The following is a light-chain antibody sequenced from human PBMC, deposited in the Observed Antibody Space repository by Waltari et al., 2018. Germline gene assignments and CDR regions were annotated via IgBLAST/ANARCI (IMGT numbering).Light chain of an antibody. V-gene: IGLV2-23*02. CDR1: SSDFGSYNL. Sequence: QSALTQPASLSGSPVQSITISCTGTSSDFGSYNLVSWYQQHPGKAPKLMIYEVTEPPSGVSNRFSGSKSDNTASLTISGLQAEDEADYYCCSHAGSSIYVFGTGTKVTIL. CDR2: EVT. CDR3: CSHAGSSIYV. J-gene: IGLJ1*01.